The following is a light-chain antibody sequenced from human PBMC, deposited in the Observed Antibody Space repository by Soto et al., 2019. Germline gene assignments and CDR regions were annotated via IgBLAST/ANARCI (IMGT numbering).Light chain of an antibody. CDR2: DVN. V-gene: IGLV2-11*01. CDR1: SNDVGRFDY. CDR3: CSYAGSATPYV. J-gene: IGLJ1*01. Sequence: QSVLTQARSVSGSPGQSVTISCTGTSNDVGRFDYVSWYQQHPGKAPKVIIYDVNERPSGVPNRFSGSKSGNTASLTISGLQADDEADYYCCSYAGSATPYVCGTATRSPX.